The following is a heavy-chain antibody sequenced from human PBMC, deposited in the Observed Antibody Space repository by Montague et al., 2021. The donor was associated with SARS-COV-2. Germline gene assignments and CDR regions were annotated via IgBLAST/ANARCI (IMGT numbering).Heavy chain of an antibody. V-gene: IGHV6-1*01. CDR1: GDSVSSNSAA. D-gene: IGHD6-19*01. CDR3: ARGDEEQWLVHYYYYGMDV. J-gene: IGHJ6*02. CDR2: TCYRSKWYN. Sequence: CAISGDSVSSNSAAWNWIRQSPSRGLEWLGSTCYRSKWYNDYAVSVKSRITINPDTSKNQFSLQLNSVTPEDTAVYYCARGDEEQWLVHYYYYGMDVWGQGTTVTVSS.